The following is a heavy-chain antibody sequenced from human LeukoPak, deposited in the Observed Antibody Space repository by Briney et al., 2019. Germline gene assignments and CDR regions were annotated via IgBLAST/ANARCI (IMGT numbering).Heavy chain of an antibody. CDR1: GGSFSGYY. D-gene: IGHD6-13*01. CDR3: ARFCSWRDYYFHY. CDR2: INHSGST. J-gene: IGHJ4*02. V-gene: IGHV4-34*01. Sequence: PSEALSLTCAVYGGSFSGYYWSWIRQPPGKGLEWIGEINHSGSTNYNPSLKSRGTISVDTSKNQFSLKLRTVTAADTAVYYCARFCSWRDYYFHYWGQGTLVTVSS.